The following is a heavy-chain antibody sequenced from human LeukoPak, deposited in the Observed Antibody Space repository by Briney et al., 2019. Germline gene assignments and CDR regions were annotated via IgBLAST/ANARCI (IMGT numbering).Heavy chain of an antibody. CDR1: GFTVSSNY. D-gene: IGHD6-13*01. J-gene: IGHJ4*02. CDR2: IYGGVNT. V-gene: IGHV3-66*01. Sequence: GGSLRLSCAASGFTVSSNYMSWVRQAPGKGLEWVSVIYGGVNTVYADSVQGRFTISRDNSKNTLYLQMSSLRAEDTAVYYCAKSPKAGFLFDYWGKGTLVTVSS. CDR3: AKSPKAGFLFDY.